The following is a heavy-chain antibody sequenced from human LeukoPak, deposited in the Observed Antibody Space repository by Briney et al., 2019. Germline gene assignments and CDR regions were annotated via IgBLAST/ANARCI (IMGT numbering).Heavy chain of an antibody. CDR3: ARAGSNWNYVY. J-gene: IGHJ4*02. CDR1: GFTFRGFL. D-gene: IGHD1-7*01. CDR2: IKQDGSEK. V-gene: IGHV3-7*01. Sequence: GGSLRLSCAASGFTFRGFLMSSVRQTPGKGLEWVANIKQDGSEKYYADAVKGRFTISRDNTKNSLSLQMNSLIVEDTAVYYCARAGSNWNYVYWGQGTLVTVSS.